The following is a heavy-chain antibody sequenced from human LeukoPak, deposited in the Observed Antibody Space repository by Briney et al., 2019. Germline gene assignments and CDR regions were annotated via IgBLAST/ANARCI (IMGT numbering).Heavy chain of an antibody. CDR3: AREGSYCDGGDCYSFDF. V-gene: IGHV1-2*02. D-gene: IGHD2-21*02. CDR1: GYTFIANY. CDR2: LHFGTGNT. Sequence: ASVQVSCKASGYTFIANYLQWVRQAPGLGPGGWGGLHFGTGNTRYAPKFQGRVTLSRDTSINTAYMELSSLTSDDTAVYYCAREGSYCDGGDCYSFDFWGQGTLVTVSS. J-gene: IGHJ4*02.